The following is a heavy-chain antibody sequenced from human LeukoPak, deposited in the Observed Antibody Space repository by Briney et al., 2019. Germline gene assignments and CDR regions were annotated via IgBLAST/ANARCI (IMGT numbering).Heavy chain of an antibody. J-gene: IGHJ6*03. CDR2: IYYSGST. V-gene: IGHV4-59*01. D-gene: IGHD3-10*01. CDR3: ARAPREGTMVRGVSYYYMDV. CDR1: GGSISSYY. Sequence: PSETLSLTCTVSGGSISSYYWTWIRQPPGKGLEWIGYIYYSGSTNYNPSLKSRVTISVDTSKNQFSLKLSSVTAADTAMYHCARAPREGTMVRGVSYYYMDVWGKGTTVTVSS.